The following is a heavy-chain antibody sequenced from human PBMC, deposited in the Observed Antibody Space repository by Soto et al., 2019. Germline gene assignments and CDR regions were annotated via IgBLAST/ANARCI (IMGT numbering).Heavy chain of an antibody. Sequence: GGSLRLSCAASGFTFDDYAMHWVRQAPGKGLEWVSGISWNSGSIGYADSVKGRFTISRDNAKNSLYLQMNSLRAEDTALYYCAKEYDYGDYGMDVWGQGTTVTVS. CDR2: ISWNSGSI. CDR1: GFTFDDYA. D-gene: IGHD4-17*01. V-gene: IGHV3-9*01. J-gene: IGHJ6*02. CDR3: AKEYDYGDYGMDV.